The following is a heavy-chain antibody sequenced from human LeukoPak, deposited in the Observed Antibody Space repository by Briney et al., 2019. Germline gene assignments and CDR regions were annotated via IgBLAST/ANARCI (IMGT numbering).Heavy chain of an antibody. J-gene: IGHJ4*02. V-gene: IGHV3-23*01. CDR1: GFTFSSYD. CDR2: ITYSSGYT. D-gene: IGHD1-26*01. Sequence: GGSLRLSCAASGFTFSSYDMSWVRQAPGKGLEWVSGITYSSGYTYYADSVKGRFTISRDNSRNTLYLQMNSLRVEDTAVYYCAKEVGAERWGQGTLVTVSS. CDR3: AKEVGAER.